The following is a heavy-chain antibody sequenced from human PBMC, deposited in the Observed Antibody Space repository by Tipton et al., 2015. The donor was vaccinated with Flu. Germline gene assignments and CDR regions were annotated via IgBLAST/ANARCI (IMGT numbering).Heavy chain of an antibody. CDR2: IYAGGSI. J-gene: IGHJ4*02. CDR1: EFDVSRSY. D-gene: IGHD2-2*01. Sequence: SLRLSCAASEFDVSRSYMSWVRQAPGKGLEWVSVIYAGGSIFYADSVAGRFTISRDNSKNTLYLQMNSLRAEDTAVYYCARGRGYCVTTTCLLPFDFWGQGTLVTVSS. CDR3: ARGRGYCVTTTCLLPFDF. V-gene: IGHV3-53*01.